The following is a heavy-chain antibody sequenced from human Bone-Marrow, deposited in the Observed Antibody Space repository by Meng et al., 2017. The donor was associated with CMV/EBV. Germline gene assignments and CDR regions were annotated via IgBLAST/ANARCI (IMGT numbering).Heavy chain of an antibody. V-gene: IGHV3-30*02. D-gene: IGHD3-3*01. CDR1: GFTFSSYG. J-gene: IGHJ4*02. CDR2: IRYDGSNK. Sequence: GGSLRLSCAASGFTFSSYGMHWVRQAPGKGLEWVAFIRYDGSNKYYADSVKGRFTISRDNSKNTLYLQMNSLRAEDTAVYYCAKDQGLDFWSGDFDYWGQGKLVTVSS. CDR3: AKDQGLDFWSGDFDY.